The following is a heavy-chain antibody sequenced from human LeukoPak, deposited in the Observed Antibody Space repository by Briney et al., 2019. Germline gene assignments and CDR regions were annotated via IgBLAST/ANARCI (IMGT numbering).Heavy chain of an antibody. CDR1: GFTFSSYA. CDR2: ISGSGGST. J-gene: IGHJ4*02. Sequence: QPGGSLRLSCAASGFTFSSYAMSWVRQAPGKGLEWVSAISGSGGSTYYADSVKGRFTISRDDSKNTLYLEMNSLKTEDTGVYYCTTFSYYDFWSGYSPLDYWGQGTLVTVSS. D-gene: IGHD3-3*01. V-gene: IGHV3-23*01. CDR3: TTFSYYDFWSGYSPLDY.